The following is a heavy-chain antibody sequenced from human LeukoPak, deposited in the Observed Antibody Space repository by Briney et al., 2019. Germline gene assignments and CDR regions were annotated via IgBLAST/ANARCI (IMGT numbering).Heavy chain of an antibody. CDR1: GFTFSTYG. CDR2: IWYDGSIK. J-gene: IGHJ3*02. V-gene: IGHV3-33*01. CDR3: ARAVGPFDI. D-gene: IGHD3-16*01. Sequence: GGSLILSCAASGFTFSTYGMHWVRQAPGKGLEWVAVIWYDGSIKYYADSVKGRFTISRDNSKNTLYLQMNSLRAEDTAVYYCARAVGPFDIWGQGTIVIVSS.